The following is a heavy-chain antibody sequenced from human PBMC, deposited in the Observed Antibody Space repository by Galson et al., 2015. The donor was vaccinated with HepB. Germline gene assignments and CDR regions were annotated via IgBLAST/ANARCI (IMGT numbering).Heavy chain of an antibody. CDR3: ARDPRSITIFGVPPQLDSSSSAGEYNWFDP. Sequence: SVKVSCKASGGTFSSYAISWVRQAPGQGLEWMGGIIPIFGTANYAQKFQGRVTITADESTSTAYMELSSLRSEDTAVYYCARDPRSITIFGVPPQLDSSSSAGEYNWFDPWGQGTLVTVSS. J-gene: IGHJ5*02. CDR1: GGTFSSYA. D-gene: IGHD3-3*01. V-gene: IGHV1-69*13. CDR2: IIPIFGTA.